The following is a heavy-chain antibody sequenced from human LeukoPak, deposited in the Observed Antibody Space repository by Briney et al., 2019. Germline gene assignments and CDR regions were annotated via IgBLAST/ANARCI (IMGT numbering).Heavy chain of an antibody. V-gene: IGHV3-48*01. J-gene: IGHJ3*02. CDR2: ISRDSDIR. CDR3: AREGLGYCSGGSCYTGAFDI. Sequence: PGGSLRLSCAASGFIFGRDSMNWVRQAPGRGLEWISYISRDSDIRYYADSVRGRFHISRDNARNSLYLQMNSLRAEDTAVYYCAREGLGYCSGGSCYTGAFDIWGQGTMVTVSS. D-gene: IGHD2-15*01. CDR1: GFIFGRDS.